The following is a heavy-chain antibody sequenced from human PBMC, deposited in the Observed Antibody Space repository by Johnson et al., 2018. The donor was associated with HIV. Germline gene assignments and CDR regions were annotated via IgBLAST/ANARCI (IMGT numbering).Heavy chain of an antibody. J-gene: IGHJ3*02. CDR3: GMPSRVQGGPDACDI. CDR1: GFTFSSYA. Sequence: QVQLVESGGGVVQPGRSLRLSCAASGFTFSSYAMHWVRQAPGKGLEWVAVISYDGSNKYYADSVKGRFTISRDNSKNTLYLQMNSLRAEDTAVYYCGMPSRVQGGPDACDIWGQGTMVTVSA. V-gene: IGHV3-30-3*01. D-gene: IGHD3-10*01. CDR2: ISYDGSNK.